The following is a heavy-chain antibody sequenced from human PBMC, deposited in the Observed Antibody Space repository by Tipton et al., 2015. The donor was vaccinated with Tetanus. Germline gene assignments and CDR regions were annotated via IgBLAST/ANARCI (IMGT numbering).Heavy chain of an antibody. Sequence: GLVKPSETLSLTCTVSGGSINSVNYYWSWIRQPPGKGLEYIGYILYGASTHYNPSLKSRVTVSADPSQNQFSLNLNSVTAADTAVYYCARIHDFLSGHFDFWGQGTLVTVSS. CDR2: ILYGAST. V-gene: IGHV4-61*01. CDR1: GGSINSVNYY. CDR3: ARIHDFLSGHFDF. J-gene: IGHJ4*02. D-gene: IGHD3-3*01.